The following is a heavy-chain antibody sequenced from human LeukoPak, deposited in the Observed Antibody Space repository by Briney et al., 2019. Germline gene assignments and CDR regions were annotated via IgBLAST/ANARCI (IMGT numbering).Heavy chain of an antibody. J-gene: IGHJ4*02. CDR3: ARLDSGSWYFDY. Sequence: SETLSLTCTVSGGSINSYFWSWIRQPPGKGLEWIGYIYYSGSTKYNPSLKSRLIISVDTSKNQLSLKLTSVTAADTAVYHCARLDSGSWYFDYWGQGTLVTVSS. V-gene: IGHV4-59*08. CDR2: IYYSGST. D-gene: IGHD6-13*01. CDR1: GGSINSYF.